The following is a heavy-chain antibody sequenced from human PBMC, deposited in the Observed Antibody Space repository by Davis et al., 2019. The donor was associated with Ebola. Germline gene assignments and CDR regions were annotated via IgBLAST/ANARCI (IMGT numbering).Heavy chain of an antibody. CDR2: IYYSGST. CDR1: GGSISSYY. Sequence: PGGSLRLSCTVSGGSISSYYWSWIRQPPGKGLEWIGYIYYSGSTNYNPSLKSRVTISVDTSKNQFSLKLSFVTAADTAVYYCARLAAAGHPYYYGMDVWGKGTTVTVSS. J-gene: IGHJ6*04. D-gene: IGHD6-13*01. V-gene: IGHV4-59*08. CDR3: ARLAAAGHPYYYGMDV.